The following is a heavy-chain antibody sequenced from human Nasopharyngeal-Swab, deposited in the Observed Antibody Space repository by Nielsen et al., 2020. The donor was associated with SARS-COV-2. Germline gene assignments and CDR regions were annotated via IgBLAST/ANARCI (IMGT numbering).Heavy chain of an antibody. CDR1: GFDFITHW. D-gene: IGHD6-6*01. Sequence: GESLKISCAASGFDFITHWMYWVRQSPGKELVWVARMNCAGTITGYADSVRGRFPISRNNAVKTAYLQMNSLRADDTGLYFCVRALSTSADHWGQGTQVIVSS. CDR2: MNCAGTIT. CDR3: VRALSTSADH. J-gene: IGHJ4*02. V-gene: IGHV3-74*01.